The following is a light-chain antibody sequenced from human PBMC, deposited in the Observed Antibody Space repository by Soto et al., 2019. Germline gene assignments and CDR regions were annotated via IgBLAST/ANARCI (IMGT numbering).Light chain of an antibody. CDR1: QDINSY. CDR2: DAS. V-gene: IGKV1-33*01. CDR3: LQDYNYPRT. J-gene: IGKJ2*01. Sequence: DIQMTQSPSSLSASVGDRVTITCQASQDINSYLNWFQQKPGKAPKVLIYDASNLKTGVPSRFSGSGSGTHYTFTISSLQPEDIATYYCLQDYNYPRTFGQGTKLEIK.